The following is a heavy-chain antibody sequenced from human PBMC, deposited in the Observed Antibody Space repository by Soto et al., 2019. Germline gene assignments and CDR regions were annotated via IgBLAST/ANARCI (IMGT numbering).Heavy chain of an antibody. CDR2: ISGSGGST. V-gene: IGHV3-23*01. CDR3: AKDHGYSYGLLFEAKFDY. CDR1: GFTFSSYA. J-gene: IGHJ4*02. D-gene: IGHD5-18*01. Sequence: HPGGSLRLSCAASGFTFSSYAMIWVRQAPGKGLEWVSAISGSGGSTYYADSVKGRFTISRDNSKNTLYLQMNSLRAEDTAVYYCAKDHGYSYGLLFEAKFDYWGQGTLVTVSS.